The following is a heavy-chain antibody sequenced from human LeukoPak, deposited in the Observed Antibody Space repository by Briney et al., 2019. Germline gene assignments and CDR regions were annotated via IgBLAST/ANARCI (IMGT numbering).Heavy chain of an antibody. CDR2: VSYSGNT. D-gene: IGHD3-10*01. V-gene: IGHV4-39*02. CDR1: GGSITSSPYY. J-gene: IGHJ4*02. CDR3: TRVMTGSRCDC. Sequence: SETLSLTCTVSGGSITSSPYYWAWLRRPPGKGLEWIASVSYSGNTFYNPSLRGRATISADTSRNHFSVRLTSVTAADTAMYYCTRVMTGSRCDCWGQGTLVTVS.